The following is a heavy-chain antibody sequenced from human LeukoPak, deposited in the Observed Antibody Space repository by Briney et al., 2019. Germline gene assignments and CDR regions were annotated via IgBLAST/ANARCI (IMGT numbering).Heavy chain of an antibody. CDR3: ARGDVEMATTGGYYFDY. J-gene: IGHJ4*02. V-gene: IGHV3-7*04. D-gene: IGHD5-24*01. CDR1: GFTFSSYW. CDR2: IKQDGSEK. Sequence: GGSLRLSCAASGFTFSSYWMSWVRQAPGKGLEWVANIKQDGSEKYYVDSVKGRFTISRDNAKNSLYLQMNSLRAEDTAVYYCARGDVEMATTGGYYFDYWGQGTLVTVSS.